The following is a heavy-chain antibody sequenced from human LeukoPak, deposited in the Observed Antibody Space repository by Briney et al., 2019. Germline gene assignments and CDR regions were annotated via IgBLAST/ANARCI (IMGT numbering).Heavy chain of an antibody. J-gene: IGHJ5*02. V-gene: IGHV3-21*01. CDR2: ISSSTSYI. CDR3: ASDLIAVAGRFDP. CDR1: GFTFSSYS. D-gene: IGHD6-19*01. Sequence: GGSLRLSCATSGFTFSSYSMNWVRQAPGKGLEWVSSISSSTSYIYYADSVKGRFTIPRDNAKNSLYLQMNSLRAEDTAVYYCASDLIAVAGRFDPWGQGTLVTVSS.